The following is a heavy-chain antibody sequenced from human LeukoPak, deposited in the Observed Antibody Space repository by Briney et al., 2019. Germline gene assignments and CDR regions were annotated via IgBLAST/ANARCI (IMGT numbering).Heavy chain of an antibody. CDR2: INHSGST. CDR1: GGSFSGYY. CDR3: ARGPNIVVVVAATRRWFDP. J-gene: IGHJ5*02. D-gene: IGHD2-15*01. Sequence: KPSETLSLTCAVYGGSFSGYYWSWIRQPPGKGLEWIGEINHSGSTNYNPSLKSRVTISVDTSKNQFSLKLSSVTAADTAVYYCARGPNIVVVVAATRRWFDPWGQGTLVTVSS. V-gene: IGHV4-34*01.